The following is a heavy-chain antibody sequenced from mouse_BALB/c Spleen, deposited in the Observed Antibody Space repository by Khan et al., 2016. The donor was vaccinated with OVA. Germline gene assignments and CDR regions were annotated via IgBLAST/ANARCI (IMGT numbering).Heavy chain of an antibody. CDR2: ISSGGDYI. CDR1: GFTFSTYA. J-gene: IGHJ3*01. CDR3: ARHNYGPFAY. D-gene: IGHD1-1*01. V-gene: IGHV5-6*01. Sequence: EVELVESGGDLVKPGGSLKLSCAASGFTFSTYAMSWVRQTPDKRLEWVATISSGGDYIYYPDSVKGRFTISRDNANNTLYLQMSRLRSEDTAMYYCARHNYGPFAYWGQGTLVTVSA.